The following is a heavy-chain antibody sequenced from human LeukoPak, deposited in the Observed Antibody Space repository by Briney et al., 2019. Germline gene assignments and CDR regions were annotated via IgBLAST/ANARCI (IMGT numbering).Heavy chain of an antibody. CDR1: GYTFTSYG. V-gene: IGHV1-18*01. CDR2: ISAYNGNT. CDR3: ARHVLLWFGELLGSGYYGMDV. J-gene: IGHJ6*02. Sequence: ASVKVSCKASGYTFTSYGISWVRQAPGQGLEWMGWISAYNGNTNYAQKLQGRVTMTTDTSTSTAYMELRSLRSDDTAVYYCARHVLLWFGELLGSGYYGMDVWGQGTTVTVSS. D-gene: IGHD3-10*01.